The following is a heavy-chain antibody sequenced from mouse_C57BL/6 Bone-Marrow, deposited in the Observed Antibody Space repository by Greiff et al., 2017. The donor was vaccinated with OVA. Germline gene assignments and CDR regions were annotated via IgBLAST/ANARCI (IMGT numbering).Heavy chain of an antibody. CDR3: ARVTTVVATNWYFDV. D-gene: IGHD1-1*01. Sequence: QVQLQQPGAELVMPGASVKLSCKASGYTFTSYWMHWVKQRPGQGLEWIGEIDPSDSYTNYNQKFKGKSTLTVDKSSSTAYMQLSSLTSEDSAVYDCARVTTVVATNWYFDVWGTGTTVTVSS. V-gene: IGHV1-69*01. J-gene: IGHJ1*03. CDR1: GYTFTSYW. CDR2: IDPSDSYT.